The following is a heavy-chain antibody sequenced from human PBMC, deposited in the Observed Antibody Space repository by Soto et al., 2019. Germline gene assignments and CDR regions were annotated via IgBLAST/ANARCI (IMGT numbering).Heavy chain of an antibody. CDR1: GFTFSSYS. D-gene: IGHD3-3*01. CDR2: ISSSSSYI. CDR3: ARWRIGGWSGRSGHFDY. V-gene: IGHV3-21*01. J-gene: IGHJ4*02. Sequence: PGGSLRLSCAASGFTFSSYSMNWVRQAPGKGLEWVSSISSSSSYIYYADSVKGRFTISRDNAKNSLYLQMNSLRAEDTAVYYCARWRIGGWSGRSGHFDYWGQGTLVTVSS.